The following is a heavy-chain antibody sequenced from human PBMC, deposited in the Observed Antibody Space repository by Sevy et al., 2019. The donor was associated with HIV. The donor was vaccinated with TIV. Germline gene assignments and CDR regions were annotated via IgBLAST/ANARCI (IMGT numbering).Heavy chain of an antibody. CDR2: ISWDGGST. V-gene: IGHV3-43*01. J-gene: IGHJ4*02. D-gene: IGHD3-16*01. Sequence: GGSLRLSCAASGFTFDDHTMHWVRQPPGKGLEWVSLISWDGGSTYYADSVKGRFTISRDNSKNSLVLQMNSLGAEDTALFYYSKDKASGGGGAYYFDYWGQGTLVTVSS. CDR1: GFTFDDHT. CDR3: SKDKASGGGGAYYFDY.